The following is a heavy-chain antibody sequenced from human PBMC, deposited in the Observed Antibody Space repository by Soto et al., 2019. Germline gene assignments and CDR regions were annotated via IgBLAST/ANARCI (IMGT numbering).Heavy chain of an antibody. CDR3: AKDRGDGLVMNRFDY. D-gene: IGHD3-9*01. CDR2: ISGGGGNT. J-gene: IGHJ4*01. CDR1: GFTFSSYA. Sequence: LRLSCAASGFTFSSYAMSWVRQAPGKGLEWVSAISGGGGNTYYADSVRGRFTLSRDNSKNTLFLQMNSLIGEDTAIYYCAKDRGDGLVMNRFDYWGHGALVTVSS. V-gene: IGHV3-23*01.